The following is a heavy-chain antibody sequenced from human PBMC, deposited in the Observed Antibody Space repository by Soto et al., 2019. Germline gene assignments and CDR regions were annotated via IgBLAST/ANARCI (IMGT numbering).Heavy chain of an antibody. Sequence: GGSLRLSCAASGFTFSNAWMSWVRQAPGKGLEWVGRIKSKTDGGTTDYAAPVKGRFTISRDDSKNTLYLQMNSLKTEDTAVYYCTTFRKLISRFLEWLPSPYYYYGMDVWGQGTTVTVSS. CDR3: TTFRKLISRFLEWLPSPYYYYGMDV. D-gene: IGHD3-3*01. CDR2: IKSKTDGGTT. J-gene: IGHJ6*02. CDR1: GFTFSNAW. V-gene: IGHV3-15*01.